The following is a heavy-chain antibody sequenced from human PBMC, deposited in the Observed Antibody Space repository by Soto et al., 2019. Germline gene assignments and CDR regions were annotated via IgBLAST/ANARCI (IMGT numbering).Heavy chain of an antibody. D-gene: IGHD2-2*01. CDR1: GYTFTNYD. CDR2: MNPNSGNT. J-gene: IGHJ5*02. CDR3: ARGYCTSTSCSFDP. V-gene: IGHV1-8*01. Sequence: QVQLVQSGTEVKKPGASVKVSCKASGYTFTNYDINWVRQATGQGLEWMGWMNPNSGNTGCAQKFQGRVTMTGNTSITTAYMELSSLRSDDTAVYYCARGYCTSTSCSFDPRGQGTLVTVSS.